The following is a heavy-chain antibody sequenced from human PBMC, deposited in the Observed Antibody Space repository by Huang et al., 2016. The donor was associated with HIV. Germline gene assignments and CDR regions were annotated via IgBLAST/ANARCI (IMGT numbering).Heavy chain of an antibody. CDR3: ARRQGSGYYFYFDY. V-gene: IGHV4-39*01. Sequence: QLQLQESGPGLVKPSDTLSLNCTISGGSIKSRNYYWGWVRQAPGQGLEWIGDVCYSGSPYYNPSLRSRGSLSVDTSKNQVTLKVNAVIAADTAVYYCARRQGSGYYFYFDYWGRGIPVTVSA. CDR1: GGSIKSRNYY. CDR2: VCYSGSP. J-gene: IGHJ4*02. D-gene: IGHD3-22*01.